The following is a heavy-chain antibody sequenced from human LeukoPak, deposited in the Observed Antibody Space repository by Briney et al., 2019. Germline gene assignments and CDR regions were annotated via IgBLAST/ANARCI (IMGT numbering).Heavy chain of an antibody. V-gene: IGHV1-2*02. Sequence: ASVKVSCKASGYTFTGYYMHWVRQAPGQGLEWMGWINPNSGGTNYAQKFQGRVTMTRDTSISTPYMELSRMRSDDTAVYYCARDRGVDYCSGGSCSHYYYYMDVWGKGTTVTISS. CDR1: GYTFTGYY. J-gene: IGHJ6*03. CDR2: INPNSGGT. CDR3: ARDRGVDYCSGGSCSHYYYYMDV. D-gene: IGHD2-15*01.